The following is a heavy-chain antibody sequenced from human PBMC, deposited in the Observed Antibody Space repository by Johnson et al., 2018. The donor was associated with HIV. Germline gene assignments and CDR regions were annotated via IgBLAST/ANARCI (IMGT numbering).Heavy chain of an antibody. V-gene: IGHV3-30*02. Sequence: QVQLVESGGGVVRPGGSLRPSCAASGFTFSSYGMHWVRQAPGKGLAWVAFIRYDGSNKYYADSVKGRFTISRDNSKNTLYLQMNSLRAEDTAVYYCAKDLQDYYDSSGHDAFDIWGQGTMVTVSS. D-gene: IGHD3-22*01. J-gene: IGHJ3*02. CDR1: GFTFSSYG. CDR2: IRYDGSNK. CDR3: AKDLQDYYDSSGHDAFDI.